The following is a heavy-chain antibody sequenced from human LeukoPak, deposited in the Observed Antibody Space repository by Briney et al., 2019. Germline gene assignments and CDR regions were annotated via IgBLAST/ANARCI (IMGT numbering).Heavy chain of an antibody. V-gene: IGHV3-66*01. CDR2: IYSGGST. D-gene: IGHD3-16*02. CDR3: ASRMITFGGVIVTDY. Sequence: PGGSLRLSCAASGFTVSSNYMSWVRQAPGKGLEWVSVIYSGGSTYCADSVKGRFTISRDNSKNTLYLQMNSLRAEDTAVYYCASRMITFGGVIVTDYWGQGTLVTVSS. J-gene: IGHJ4*02. CDR1: GFTVSSNY.